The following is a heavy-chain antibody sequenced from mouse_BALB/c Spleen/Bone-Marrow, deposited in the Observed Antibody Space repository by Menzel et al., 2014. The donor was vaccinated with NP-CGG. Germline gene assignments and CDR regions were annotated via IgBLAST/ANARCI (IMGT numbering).Heavy chain of an antibody. V-gene: IGHV5-12-1*01. CDR3: ARQILRGFGY. Sequence: VQLKESGGGLVRPGGSLKLSCAASGFAFSSYDMSWVRQTPEKRLEWVAYISSGGGSTYYADTVKGRFTIPRDNAKNTLYLQMSSLKSEDTAMYYCARQILRGFGYWGQGTPVTVSA. CDR1: GFAFSSYD. D-gene: IGHD1-1*01. CDR2: ISSGGGST. J-gene: IGHJ3*02.